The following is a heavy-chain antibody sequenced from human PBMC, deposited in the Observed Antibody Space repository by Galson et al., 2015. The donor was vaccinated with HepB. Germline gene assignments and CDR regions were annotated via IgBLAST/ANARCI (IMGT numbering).Heavy chain of an antibody. CDR2: ISSDGGDT. Sequence: SLRLSCATSGFKFYNYAMHWLRQAPGKRLEYVSAISSDGGDTWYADSVKGRFTIPRDNSKSTLYVQMSTLRPEDTAVYYCSSDAFDVWGQGTMVTVSS. V-gene: IGHV3-64*05. CDR1: GFKFYNYA. CDR3: SSDAFDV. J-gene: IGHJ3*01.